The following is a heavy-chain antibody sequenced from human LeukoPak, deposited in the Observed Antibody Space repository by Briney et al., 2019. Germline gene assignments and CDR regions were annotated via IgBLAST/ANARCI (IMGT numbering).Heavy chain of an antibody. CDR3: TTDPPSLRFLEWLLRYPKDAFDI. CDR1: GFPFSNAW. V-gene: IGHV3-15*01. D-gene: IGHD3-3*01. Sequence: GGSLRLSCAASGFPFSNAWMSWVGKAPGKGLKWVGRIKRKTDGGKTDYAAPVKGRFTISRDDSKNTLYLQMNSLKTEDTAVCYCTTDPPSLRFLEWLLRYPKDAFDIWGQGTMVTVSS. CDR2: IKRKTDGGKT. J-gene: IGHJ3*02.